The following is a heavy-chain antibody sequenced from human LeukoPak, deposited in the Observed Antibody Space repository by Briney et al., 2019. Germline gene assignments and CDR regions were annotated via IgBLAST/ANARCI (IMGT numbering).Heavy chain of an antibody. CDR3: AAVDYFYGMDV. J-gene: IGHJ6*02. Sequence: GTSVKVSCKASGFPFTSSAMQWVRQARGQRLEWIGWIVVGSGNTKYAQKLQERVTITRDMSTSTAYMELSSLRSEDTAVYYCAAVDYFYGMDVWGQGTTVTVSS. CDR1: GFPFTSSA. D-gene: IGHD2-2*03. V-gene: IGHV1-58*02. CDR2: IVVGSGNT.